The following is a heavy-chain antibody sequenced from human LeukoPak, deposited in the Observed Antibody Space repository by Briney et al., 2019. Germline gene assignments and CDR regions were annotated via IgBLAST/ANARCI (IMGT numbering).Heavy chain of an antibody. Sequence: GGSLRLSCATSGFTFSTSWMHWVRQAPGKGLVWVSRINTDGNTRDYADSVKGRFTISRDNAKNTLYLQMNSLRADDAAVYYCVRDMGYYDKVWGQGTLVAVSS. CDR3: VRDMGYYDKV. J-gene: IGHJ4*02. CDR2: INTDGNTR. V-gene: IGHV3-74*01. D-gene: IGHD3-22*01. CDR1: GFTFSTSW.